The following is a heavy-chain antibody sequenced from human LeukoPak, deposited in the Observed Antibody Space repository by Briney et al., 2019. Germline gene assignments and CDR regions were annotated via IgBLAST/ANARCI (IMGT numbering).Heavy chain of an antibody. CDR2: ISSSSSTI. Sequence: GSLRLSCAASGFTFSSYSMNWVRQAPGKGLEWVSYISSSSSTIYYADSVKGRFTISRDNAKNSLYLQMNSLRAEDTAVYYCARENVAGTDYYYGMDVWGQGTTVTVSS. CDR3: ARENVAGTDYYYGMDV. D-gene: IGHD6-19*01. J-gene: IGHJ6*02. V-gene: IGHV3-48*01. CDR1: GFTFSSYS.